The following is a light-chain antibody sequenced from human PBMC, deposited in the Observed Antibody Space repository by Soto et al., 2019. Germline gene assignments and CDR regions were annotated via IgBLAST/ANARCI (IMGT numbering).Light chain of an antibody. CDR1: SNDIGGYNH. J-gene: IGLJ1*01. Sequence: QSALTQPASVAGSPGQSITISCTGTSNDIGGYNHVSWYQQHPGKAPKLVIFAVTNRPSGVSNRFSGSKSGNTASLTISGLQAEDEADYYCSSFTTSGTLYVFGTGTKVTVL. CDR2: AVT. V-gene: IGLV2-14*01. CDR3: SSFTTSGTLYV.